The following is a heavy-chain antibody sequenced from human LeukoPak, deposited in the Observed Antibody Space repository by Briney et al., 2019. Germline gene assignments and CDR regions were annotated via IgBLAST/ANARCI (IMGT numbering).Heavy chain of an antibody. CDR1: GFTFSSYS. D-gene: IGHD5-18*01. CDR3: AKDHFGPYSYVEY. Sequence: GGSLRLSCAASGFTFSSYSMNWVRQAPGKGLEWVSYISSSSSTVYYADSVKGRFTISRDNSKYRLFLQMDSLRADDTAIYYCAKDHFGPYSYVEYWGQGTLVTVSS. CDR2: ISSSSSTV. J-gene: IGHJ4*02. V-gene: IGHV3-48*04.